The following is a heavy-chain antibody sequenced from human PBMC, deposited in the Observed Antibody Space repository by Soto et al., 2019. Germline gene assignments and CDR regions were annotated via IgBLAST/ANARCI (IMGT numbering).Heavy chain of an antibody. D-gene: IGHD3-10*01. Sequence: ASVKVSCKASGGTFSSYAISWVRQAPGQGLEWMGGIIPIFGTANYAQKFQGRVTITADESTSTAYMELSSLRSEDTAVYYCARDGGMVRGRYYYYYGMDVWGQGTTVTVSS. V-gene: IGHV1-69*13. CDR1: GGTFSSYA. CDR2: IIPIFGTA. J-gene: IGHJ6*02. CDR3: ARDGGMVRGRYYYYYGMDV.